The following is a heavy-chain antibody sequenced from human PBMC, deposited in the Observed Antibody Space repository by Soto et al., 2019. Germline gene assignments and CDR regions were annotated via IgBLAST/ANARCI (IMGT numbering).Heavy chain of an antibody. CDR1: GYTFTSYG. Sequence: QVQLVQSGAEVKKPGASVKVSCKASGYTFTSYGISWVRQAPGQGLDWMGWISSYNGNTNYAQKLQGRVTMTTDTSTSTAYMDLRSLRSDDTAVYYCAGYNHHWDYCGMDVCGQETTGTVSS. J-gene: IGHJ6*02. D-gene: IGHD5-18*01. V-gene: IGHV1-18*04. CDR2: ISSYNGNT. CDR3: AGYNHHWDYCGMDV.